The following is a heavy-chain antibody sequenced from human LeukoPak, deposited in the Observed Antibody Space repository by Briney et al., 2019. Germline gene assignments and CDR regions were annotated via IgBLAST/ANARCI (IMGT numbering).Heavy chain of an antibody. D-gene: IGHD4-23*01. J-gene: IGHJ4*02. Sequence: PSETLSLTCTVSGGSITGYYWSWIRQPPGKGLEWIGYMYTSGSTNYNPSLKSRVTISIDTPKNQFSLRLSSVTAADTAVYYCARGTTVVTFDYWGQGTLVTVSS. CDR1: GGSITGYY. CDR3: ARGTTVVTFDY. V-gene: IGHV4-4*09. CDR2: MYTSGST.